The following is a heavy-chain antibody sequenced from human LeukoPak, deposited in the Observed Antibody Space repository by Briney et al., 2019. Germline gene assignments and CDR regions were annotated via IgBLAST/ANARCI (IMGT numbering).Heavy chain of an antibody. Sequence: SETLSLTCTVSGGSISSGGYYWSWIRQHPGKGLEWIGYIYYSGSTYYNPSLKSRVTISVDTSKNQFSLKLSSVTAADTAVYYCARGGIWFGERRFDYWGQGTLVTVSS. CDR1: GGSISSGGYY. CDR3: ARGGIWFGERRFDY. D-gene: IGHD3-10*01. CDR2: IYYSGST. J-gene: IGHJ4*02. V-gene: IGHV4-31*03.